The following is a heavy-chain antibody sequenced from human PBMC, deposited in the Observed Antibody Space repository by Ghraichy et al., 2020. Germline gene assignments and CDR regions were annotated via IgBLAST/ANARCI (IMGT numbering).Heavy chain of an antibody. Sequence: GGSLRLSCAASGFTFSSYSMNWVRQAPGKGLEWVSYISSSSSTIYYADSMKGRFTISRDNAKNSLYLQMNSLRDEDTAVYYCARERRIGCSSTSCPKIFDPWGQGTLVTVSS. CDR2: ISSSSSTI. D-gene: IGHD2-2*01. CDR1: GFTFSSYS. V-gene: IGHV3-48*02. J-gene: IGHJ5*02. CDR3: ARERRIGCSSTSCPKIFDP.